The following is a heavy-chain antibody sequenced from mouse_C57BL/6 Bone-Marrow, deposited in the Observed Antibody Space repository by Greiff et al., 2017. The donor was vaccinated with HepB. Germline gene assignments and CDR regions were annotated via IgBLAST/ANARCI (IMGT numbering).Heavy chain of an antibody. D-gene: IGHD4-1*01. CDR2: IHPNSGST. V-gene: IGHV1-64*01. Sequence: QVQLQQPGAELVKPGASVKLSCKASGYTFTSYWMHWVKQRPGQGLEWIGKIHPNSGSTNYNEKFKSKATLTVDKSSSTAYMQLSSLTSEDSAVYYCARRDLDWEGAYWGQGTLVTVSA. CDR1: GYTFTSYW. J-gene: IGHJ3*01. CDR3: ARRDLDWEGAY.